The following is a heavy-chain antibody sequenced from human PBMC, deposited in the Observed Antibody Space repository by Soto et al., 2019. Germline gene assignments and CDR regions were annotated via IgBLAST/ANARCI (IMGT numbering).Heavy chain of an antibody. J-gene: IGHJ4*02. CDR2: ISAYNGNT. CDR3: ARDSSEYSGYADY. CDR1: CYTFTSYG. Sequence: GXSAKVSFRASCYTFTSYGSSWVRQAPGQGLEWMGWISAYNGNTNYAQKLQGRVTMTTDTSTSTAYMELRSLRSDDTAVYYCARDSSEYSGYADYWGQGTLVTVS. V-gene: IGHV1-18*01. D-gene: IGHD5-12*01.